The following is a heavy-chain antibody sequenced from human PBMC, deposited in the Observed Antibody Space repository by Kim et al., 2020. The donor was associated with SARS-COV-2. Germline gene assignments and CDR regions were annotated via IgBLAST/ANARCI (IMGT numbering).Heavy chain of an antibody. J-gene: IGHJ4*02. CDR3: ARVSGGWNLSGSYYSY. D-gene: IGHD1-26*01. Sequence: SVKGRFTISRENAKNSLYLQMNSLRAGDTAVYYCARVSGGWNLSGSYYSYWGQGTLVTVSS. V-gene: IGHV3-13*01.